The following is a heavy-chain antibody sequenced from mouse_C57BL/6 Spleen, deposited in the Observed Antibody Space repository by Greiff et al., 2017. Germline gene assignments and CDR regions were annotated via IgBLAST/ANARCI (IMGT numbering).Heavy chain of an antibody. CDR3: ARLSDWFAY. V-gene: IGHV8-12*01. Sequence: QVTLKESGPGILQSSQTLSLTCSFSGFSLSTSGMGVSWIRQPSGKGLEWLAHIYWDDDKRYNPSLKSRLTISKDTSRNQVFLKITSVDTADTATYYCARLSDWFAYWGQGTLVTVSA. J-gene: IGHJ3*01. CDR2: IYWDDDK. CDR1: GFSLSTSGMG.